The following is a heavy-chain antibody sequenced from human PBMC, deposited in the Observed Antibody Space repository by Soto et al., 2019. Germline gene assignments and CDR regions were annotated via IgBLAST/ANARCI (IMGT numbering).Heavy chain of an antibody. V-gene: IGHV4-59*01. CDR2: IYYSGST. CDR1: GGSISSYY. CDR3: ARGLNYDFWSGSLADY. Sequence: SETLSLTCTVSGGSISSYYWSWIRQPPGKGLEWIGYIYYSGSTNYNPSLKSRVTISVDTSKNQFSLKLSSVTAADTAVYYCARGLNYDFWSGSLADYWGQGTLVTVSS. J-gene: IGHJ4*02. D-gene: IGHD3-3*01.